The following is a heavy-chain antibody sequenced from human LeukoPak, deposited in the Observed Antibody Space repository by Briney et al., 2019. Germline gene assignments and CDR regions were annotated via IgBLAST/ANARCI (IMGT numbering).Heavy chain of an antibody. V-gene: IGHV4-59*01. CDR1: GGSISGYY. D-gene: IGHD3-3*01. J-gene: IGHJ4*02. CDR3: ARDDITIL. Sequence: SETLSLTCTVSGGSISGYYWSWIRQPPGKGLEWIGYISYSGSTNYNPSLKSRVAISVDTSKNQFSLKLSSVTAADTAVYYCARDDITILWGQGTLVTVSS. CDR2: ISYSGST.